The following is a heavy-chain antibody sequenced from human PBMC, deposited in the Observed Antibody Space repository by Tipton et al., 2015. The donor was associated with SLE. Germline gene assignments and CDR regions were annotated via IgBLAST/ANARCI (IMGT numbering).Heavy chain of an antibody. D-gene: IGHD3-10*01. CDR2: ISWDSGSI. V-gene: IGHV3-9*01. CDR1: GFTFDDYA. Sequence: SLRLSCAASGFTFDDYAMHWVRQVPGKGLEWVSGISWDSGSIGYADSVKGRFTISRDNAKNSLYMQMNSLKDEDTALYYCVKDMDYEGSGSVFEFWGQGTLGTVSP. J-gene: IGHJ4*02. CDR3: VKDMDYEGSGSVFEF.